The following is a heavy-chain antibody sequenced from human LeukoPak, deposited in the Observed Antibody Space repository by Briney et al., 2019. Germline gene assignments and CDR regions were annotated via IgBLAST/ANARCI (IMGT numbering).Heavy chain of an antibody. CDR1: GFKFSSYS. Sequence: GGSLRLSCAASGFKFSSYSMNWVRQAPGKGLEWVSSISTSSSYIYYADSVKGRFTVSRHNTKNSLYLEMISLRADDTAVYYCAREDFDWLTDAYFDYWGQGTLVTVSS. CDR2: ISTSSSYI. J-gene: IGHJ4*02. D-gene: IGHD3-9*01. CDR3: AREDFDWLTDAYFDY. V-gene: IGHV3-21*01.